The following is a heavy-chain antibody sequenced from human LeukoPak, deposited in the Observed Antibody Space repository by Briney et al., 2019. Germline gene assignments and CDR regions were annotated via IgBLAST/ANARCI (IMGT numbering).Heavy chain of an antibody. V-gene: IGHV3-23*01. D-gene: IGHD1-26*01. Sequence: GGSLRLSCAASGFTFSSYGMSWVRQAPGKGLEWVSAISGSGGSTYYADSVKGRFTISRDNSKNTLYLQMNSLRAEDTAVYYCAKDSQWELLGSGLFWGQGTLVTVSS. J-gene: IGHJ4*02. CDR3: AKDSQWELLGSGLF. CDR1: GFTFSSYG. CDR2: ISGSGGST.